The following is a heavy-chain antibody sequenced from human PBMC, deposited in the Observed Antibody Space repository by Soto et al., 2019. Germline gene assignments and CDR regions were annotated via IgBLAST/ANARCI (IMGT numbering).Heavy chain of an antibody. CDR1: GVGFSTSW. D-gene: IGHD3-16*02. Sequence: EVQLVESGGGLVPPGGSLRLSCAASGVGFSTSWMSWVRQAPGKGLEWVGRILSKNDGGTTDYPAPVKGRFIISSDDSKNELYLQMNGLKTEDTAVYYCSTYAYVWGTYRVRWAYWGQGTLVTVSS. CDR3: STYAYVWGTYRVRWAY. CDR2: ILSKNDGGTT. V-gene: IGHV3-15*01. J-gene: IGHJ4*02.